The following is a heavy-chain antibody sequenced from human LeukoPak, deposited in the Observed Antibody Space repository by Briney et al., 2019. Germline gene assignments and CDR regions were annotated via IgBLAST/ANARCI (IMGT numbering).Heavy chain of an antibody. CDR2: ISAYNGNT. CDR1: GYTFTSYG. CDR3: ARQLLWGFGELLYFDY. Sequence: ASVKISCKASGYTFTSYGISWVRQAPGQGLEWMGWISAYNGNTNYAQKLQGRVTMTTDTSTSTAYMELRSLRSDDTAVYYCARQLLWGFGELLYFDYWGQGTLVTVSS. J-gene: IGHJ4*02. V-gene: IGHV1-18*01. D-gene: IGHD3-10*01.